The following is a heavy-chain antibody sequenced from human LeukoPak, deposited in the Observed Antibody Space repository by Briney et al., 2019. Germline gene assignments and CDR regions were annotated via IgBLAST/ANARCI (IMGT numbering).Heavy chain of an antibody. CDR3: AREDLNNWFDP. D-gene: IGHD3-3*01. Sequence: GGSLRLSCVASGFTFSYYSMSWVRQAPGKGLEWVANIKQGGSEKYYVDSVKGRFTISRDNAKNSLYLQMNSLRAEDTAVYYCAREDLNNWFDPWGQGTLVTVSS. J-gene: IGHJ5*02. V-gene: IGHV3-7*03. CDR2: IKQGGSEK. CDR1: GFTFSYYS.